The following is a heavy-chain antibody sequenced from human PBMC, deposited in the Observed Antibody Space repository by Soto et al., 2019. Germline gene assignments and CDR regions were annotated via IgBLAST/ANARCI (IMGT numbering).Heavy chain of an antibody. V-gene: IGHV4-39*01. CDR3: AIFRRATIFGVVIIVHDAFDI. CDR1: GGSISSSSYY. Sequence: QLQLQESGPGLVKPSENLSLTCTFSGGSISSSSYYWGWIRQPPGKGLEWIGSIYYSGSNYYNPYLESRVTISVDTSKNQFSLKLSSVTAADTAVYYCAIFRRATIFGVVIIVHDAFDILGQGTMVTVSS. D-gene: IGHD3-3*01. J-gene: IGHJ3*02. CDR2: IYYSGSN.